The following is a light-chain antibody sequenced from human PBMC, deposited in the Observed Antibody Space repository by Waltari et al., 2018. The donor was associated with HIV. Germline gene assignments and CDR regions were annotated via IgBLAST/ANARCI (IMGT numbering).Light chain of an antibody. CDR3: QQYGGSPYT. J-gene: IGKJ2*01. Sequence: EIVLTQSPDTLSLSPGERATLSCRASQNVGNNYLAWFQHRPVQPPRLLIYAASTRAAGIPDRFRGSGSGTHFTLSINKREPEDFAMYYCQQYGGSPYTFGQGT. V-gene: IGKV3-20*01. CDR2: AAS. CDR1: QNVGNNY.